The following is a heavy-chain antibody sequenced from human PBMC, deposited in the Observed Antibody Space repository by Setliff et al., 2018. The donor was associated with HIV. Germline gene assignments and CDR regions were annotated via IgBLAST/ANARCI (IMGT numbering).Heavy chain of an antibody. D-gene: IGHD2-2*01. CDR1: GFVFSDHS. V-gene: IGHV3-48*01. CDR2: ISATGTTV. CDR3: VRDQLRHPERWDFDF. J-gene: IGHJ4*02. Sequence: GGSLRLSCAASGFVFSDHSFHWVRQAPGEGLERLSYISATGTTVSYADSARGRFIISRDSVRNVLYLQMRSLRVEDTALYYCVRDQLRHPERWDFDFWGQGTLVTVSS.